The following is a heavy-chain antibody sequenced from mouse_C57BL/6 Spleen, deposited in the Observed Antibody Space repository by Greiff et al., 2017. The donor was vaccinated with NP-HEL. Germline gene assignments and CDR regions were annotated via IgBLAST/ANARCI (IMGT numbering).Heavy chain of an antibody. V-gene: IGHV1-18*01. Sequence: VQLQQSGPELVKPGASVKIPCKASGYTFTDYNMDWVKQSHGKSLEWIGDINPNNGGTIYNQKFKGKATLTVDKSSSTAYMELRSLTSEDTAVYYCARAFYYVSSSYYYAMDYWGQGTSVTVSS. CDR3: ARAFYYVSSSYYYAMDY. D-gene: IGHD1-1*01. CDR1: GYTFTDYN. J-gene: IGHJ4*01. CDR2: INPNNGGT.